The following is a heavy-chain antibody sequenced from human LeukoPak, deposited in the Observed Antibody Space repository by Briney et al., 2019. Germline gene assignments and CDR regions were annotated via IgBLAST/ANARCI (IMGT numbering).Heavy chain of an antibody. J-gene: IGHJ4*02. CDR3: ARGHITMIVVAPGSFDY. CDR1: GGSISSYY. D-gene: IGHD3-22*01. Sequence: PSETLSLTCTVSGGSISSYYWSWIRQPPGKGLEWIGEINHSGSTNYNPSLKSRVTISVDTSKNQFSLKLSSVTAADTAVYYCARGHITMIVVAPGSFDYWGQGTLVTVSS. V-gene: IGHV4-34*01. CDR2: INHSGST.